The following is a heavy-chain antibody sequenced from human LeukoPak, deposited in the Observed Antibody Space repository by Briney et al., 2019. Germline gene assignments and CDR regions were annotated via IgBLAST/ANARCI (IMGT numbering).Heavy chain of an antibody. CDR2: ITHSGSP. Sequence: SETLSLTCAVYGGSFSGYFWSWIRQSPEKGLEWIGEITHSGSPDYNPSLSSRVTISVDTSKNQFSLRLSSVTAADTAVYYCARAYLEWRAFDIWGQGTVVTVSS. D-gene: IGHD3-3*01. CDR3: ARAYLEWRAFDI. CDR1: GGSFSGYF. J-gene: IGHJ3*02. V-gene: IGHV4-34*01.